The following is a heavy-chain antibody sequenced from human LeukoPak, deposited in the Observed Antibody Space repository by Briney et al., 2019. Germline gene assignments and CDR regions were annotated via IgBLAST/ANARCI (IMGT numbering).Heavy chain of an antibody. CDR3: ASPGIVAAGTDRGFDY. D-gene: IGHD6-13*01. CDR2: IYYGGRT. V-gene: IGHV4-59*01. J-gene: IGHJ4*02. Sequence: SETLSLTCTVSGGSISSYHWSWIRQPPGKGLEWIGYIYYGGRTNYNPSLKSRVTISVDTSKNQFSLRLSSVIAADTAVYYCASPGIVAAGTDRGFDYWGQGILVTVSS. CDR1: GGSISSYH.